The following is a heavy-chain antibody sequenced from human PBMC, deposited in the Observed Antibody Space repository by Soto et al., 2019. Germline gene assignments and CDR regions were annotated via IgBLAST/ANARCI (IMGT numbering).Heavy chain of an antibody. V-gene: IGHV5-51*01. CDR1: GYSFNTYW. J-gene: IGHJ5*02. CDR2: IYPGDSDT. D-gene: IGHD6-13*01. Sequence: PGESLKISCKGSGYSFNTYWIAWVRQTPGKGLEWMGIIYPGDSDTRYSPSFQGQVTISADKSISTAYLQWSSLKASDTAMYYCAREVKGGYTSSWFDPWGQGTLVTVSS. CDR3: AREVKGGYTSSWFDP.